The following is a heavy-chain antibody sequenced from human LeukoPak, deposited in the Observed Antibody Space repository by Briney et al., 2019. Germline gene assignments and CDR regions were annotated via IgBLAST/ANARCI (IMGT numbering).Heavy chain of an antibody. CDR3: ARSPVDTAMGTLDY. J-gene: IGHJ4*02. CDR2: INHSGST. Sequence: SETLSLTCAVYGGSFSGYYWSWIRQPPGKGLEWIGEINHSGSTNYNPSLKSRVTISVDTSKNQFSLKLSSVTAADTAVYYYARSPVDTAMGTLDYWGQGTLVTVSS. V-gene: IGHV4-34*01. CDR1: GGSFSGYY. D-gene: IGHD5-18*01.